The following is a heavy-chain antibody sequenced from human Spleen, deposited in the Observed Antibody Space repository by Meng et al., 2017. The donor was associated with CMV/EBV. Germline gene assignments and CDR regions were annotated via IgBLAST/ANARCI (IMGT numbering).Heavy chain of an antibody. CDR3: ARDRVVPTAIPYGDYDY. CDR2: ISSSGDTM. J-gene: IGHJ4*02. V-gene: IGHV3-11*01. D-gene: IGHD2-2*02. Sequence: GESLKISCEDSGFILSDYYMIWIRQAPGKGPELVSFISSSGDTMKYADFVKGRFTISRDNAKRSLYLQMRSLRAEDTAVYYCARDRVVPTAIPYGDYDYWGQGTLVTVSS. CDR1: GFILSDYY.